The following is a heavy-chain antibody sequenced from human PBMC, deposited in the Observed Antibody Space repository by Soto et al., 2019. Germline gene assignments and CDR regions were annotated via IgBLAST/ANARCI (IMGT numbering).Heavy chain of an antibody. Sequence: SETLSLTCTVSGGSISSYYWSWIRQPPGKGLEWIGYIYYSGSTNYNPSLKSRVTISVDTSKNQFSLKLSSVTAADTAVYYCARASRLRWIHENIAVPTANQYYFDYWGQGTLVTVSS. CDR3: ARASRLRWIHENIAVPTANQYYFDY. CDR2: IYYSGST. V-gene: IGHV4-59*01. CDR1: GGSISSYY. D-gene: IGHD2-21*02. J-gene: IGHJ4*02.